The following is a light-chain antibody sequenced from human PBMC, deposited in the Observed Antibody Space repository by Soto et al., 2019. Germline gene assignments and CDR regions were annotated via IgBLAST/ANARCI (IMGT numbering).Light chain of an antibody. CDR3: SSYTSTTTLDV. CDR2: EVS. Sequence: QSVLTQPASVSGSPGQSITMSGTGTSSDVGGYNYVAWYQQHPGKAPKLMIYEVSNRPSGVSNRFSGSKSGNTASLIISGLQAEDEADYYCSSYTSTTTLDVFGTGTKVTVL. V-gene: IGLV2-14*01. J-gene: IGLJ1*01. CDR1: SSDVGGYNY.